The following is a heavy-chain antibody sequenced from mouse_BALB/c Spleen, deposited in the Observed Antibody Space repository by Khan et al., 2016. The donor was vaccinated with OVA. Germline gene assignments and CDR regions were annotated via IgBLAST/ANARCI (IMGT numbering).Heavy chain of an antibody. CDR2: ISSGSSTI. D-gene: IGHD2-1*01. CDR3: ARSGGNFHWYFDV. V-gene: IGHV5-17*02. J-gene: IGHJ1*01. CDR1: GFTFSSFG. Sequence: EVELVESGGGLVQPGGSRKLSCAVSGFTFSSFGMHWVRQAPKKGLEWVAYISSGSSTIYYVDTVKGRFTISRDNPKNTLFLQMTSLRSEYTAMYYCARSGGNFHWYFDVWGAGTSVTVSS.